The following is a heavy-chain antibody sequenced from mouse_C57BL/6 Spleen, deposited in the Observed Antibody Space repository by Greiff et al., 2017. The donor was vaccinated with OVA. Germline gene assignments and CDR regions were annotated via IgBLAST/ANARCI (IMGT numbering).Heavy chain of an antibody. CDR3: AREAYDGAWFAY. CDR2: IYPGSGNT. Sequence: LVESGAELVRPGASVKLSCKASGYTFTDYYINWVKQRPGQGLEWIARIYPGSGNTYYNEKFKGKATLTAEKSSSTAYMQLSSLTSEDSAVYFCAREAYDGAWFAYWGQGTLVTVSA. J-gene: IGHJ3*01. CDR1: GYTFTDYY. D-gene: IGHD2-12*01. V-gene: IGHV1-76*01.